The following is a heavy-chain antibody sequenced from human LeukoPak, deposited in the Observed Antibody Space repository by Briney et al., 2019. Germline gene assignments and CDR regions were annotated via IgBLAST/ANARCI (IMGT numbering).Heavy chain of an antibody. D-gene: IGHD3-22*01. J-gene: IGHJ1*01. Sequence: ASVKVSCKASGYTFTGYYMHWVRQAPGQGLEWMGWINPNSGGTNYAQKFRGRVTMTRDTSISTAYMELSRLRSDDTAIYYCTRGYYDSSDFEYFHHWGQGTLVTVSS. V-gene: IGHV1-2*02. CDR2: INPNSGGT. CDR1: GYTFTGYY. CDR3: TRGYYDSSDFEYFHH.